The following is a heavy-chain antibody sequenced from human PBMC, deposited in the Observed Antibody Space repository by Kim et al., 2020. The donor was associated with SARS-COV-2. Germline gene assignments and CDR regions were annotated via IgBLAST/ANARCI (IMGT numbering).Heavy chain of an antibody. CDR3: ARDAYTSGWRTADY. Sequence: YSRKLQGRITVTRDTSARPVYMGLSSLRSEDTAVYYCARDAYTSGWRTADYWGQGTLVTVSS. D-gene: IGHD6-19*01. V-gene: IGHV1-3*01. J-gene: IGHJ4*02.